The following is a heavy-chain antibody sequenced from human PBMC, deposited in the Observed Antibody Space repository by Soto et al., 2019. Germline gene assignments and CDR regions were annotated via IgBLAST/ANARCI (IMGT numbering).Heavy chain of an antibody. J-gene: IGHJ4*02. CDR2: ISSAATTL. CDR3: ARGRPRYFDF. Sequence: EVQLVESGGGLVQPGGSLRLSCAASGFTFSGHTMNWVRQAPGKGLEWVSSISSAATTLYYTDSVKGRFTISRDNAENSLYLHMNSLRDEDTAMYYCARGRPRYFDFWGQGTLVTVS. CDR1: GFTFSGHT. V-gene: IGHV3-48*02. D-gene: IGHD3-16*02.